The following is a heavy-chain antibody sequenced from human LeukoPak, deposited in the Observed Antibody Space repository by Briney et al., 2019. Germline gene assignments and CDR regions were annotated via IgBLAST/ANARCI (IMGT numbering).Heavy chain of an antibody. CDR2: ISGSGGST. CDR3: AKDSLRSVICD. J-gene: IGHJ4*02. D-gene: IGHD3-16*02. CDR1: GFTFSSYA. Sequence: GGSLRLSCAASGFTFSSYAMSWVRQAPGKGLEWVSAISGSGGSTYYADSVKGRFAISRDNSKNTLYLQMNSLRAEDTAVYYCAKDSLRSVICDWGQGTLVTVSS. V-gene: IGHV3-23*01.